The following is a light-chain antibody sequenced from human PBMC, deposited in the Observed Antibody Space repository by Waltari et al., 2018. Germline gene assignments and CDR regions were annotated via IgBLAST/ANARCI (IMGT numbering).Light chain of an antibody. V-gene: IGLV2-14*03. Sequence: QSALTQPASVSGSPGQSITISCSGVGSAAGASEYASCHQHHPGKAPQVIIYDVTNRPSGVSDRFSASKSANTASLTISRLQPEDEADYYCSSQTLDGLVLFGGGTRLTVL. J-gene: IGLJ2*01. CDR2: DVT. CDR3: SSQTLDGLVL. CDR1: GSAAGASEY.